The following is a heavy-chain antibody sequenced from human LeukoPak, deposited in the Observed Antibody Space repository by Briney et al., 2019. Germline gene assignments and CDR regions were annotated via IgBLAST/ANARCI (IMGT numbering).Heavy chain of an antibody. D-gene: IGHD3-3*01. J-gene: IGHJ4*02. CDR1: GFTFSSYA. Sequence: QTGGSLRLSCAASGFTFSSYAMSWVRQAPGKGLEWVSAISGSGGSTYYADSVKGRFTISRDNSKNTLYLQMNSLRAEDTAVYYCAKIPAYDFWSGYYSPTAYFDYWGQGTLVTVSS. CDR2: ISGSGGST. V-gene: IGHV3-23*01. CDR3: AKIPAYDFWSGYYSPTAYFDY.